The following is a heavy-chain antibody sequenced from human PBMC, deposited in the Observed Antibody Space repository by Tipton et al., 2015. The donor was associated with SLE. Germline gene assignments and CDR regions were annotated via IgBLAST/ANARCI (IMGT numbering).Heavy chain of an antibody. Sequence: TLSLTCTVSGGSISSHYWSWIRQPPGKGLEWIGEINHSGSTNYNPSLKSRVTISVDTSKNQFSLKLSSVTAADTAVYYCARERDSSGYYYVGEYWGQGTLVTVSS. CDR3: ARERDSSGYYYVGEY. CDR1: GGSISSHY. V-gene: IGHV4-34*01. CDR2: INHSGST. J-gene: IGHJ4*02. D-gene: IGHD3-22*01.